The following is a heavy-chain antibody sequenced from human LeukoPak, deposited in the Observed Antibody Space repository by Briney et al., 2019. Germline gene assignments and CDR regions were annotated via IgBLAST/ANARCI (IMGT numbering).Heavy chain of an antibody. J-gene: IGHJ4*02. CDR1: GFTFSNAW. CDR3: TTDLFFGGGWYYFDY. V-gene: IGHV3-15*01. D-gene: IGHD3-16*01. Sequence: PGGSLRLSCAASGFTFSNAWMSWVRQAPGKGLEWVGRIKSKTDGGTTDYAAPVKGRFTISRGDSKNTLYLQMNGLKTEDTAVYYCTTDLFFGGGWYYFDYWGQGTLVTVSS. CDR2: IKSKTDGGTT.